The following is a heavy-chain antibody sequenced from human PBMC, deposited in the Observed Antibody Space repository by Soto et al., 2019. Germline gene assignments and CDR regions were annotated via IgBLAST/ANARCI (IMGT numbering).Heavy chain of an antibody. CDR3: ARATGTLRSRNCDY. V-gene: IGHV4-31*03. J-gene: IGHJ4*02. Sequence: SGTLSLTCSVSGGSISTVGHYWTWIRQPQGKGLEWIGSIYHNGSTYYSKSLRSRLTMSVDTSKSQFSLRLSSVTAADTAMYYCARATGTLRSRNCDYWGQGSLVTVSS. CDR2: IYHNGST. D-gene: IGHD1-1*01. CDR1: GGSISTVGHY.